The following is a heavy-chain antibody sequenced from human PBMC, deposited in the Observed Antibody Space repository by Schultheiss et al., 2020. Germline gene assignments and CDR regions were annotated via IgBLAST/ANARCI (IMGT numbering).Heavy chain of an antibody. CDR2: IDYSGST. CDR1: GASISTASYY. V-gene: IGHV4-39*07. CDR3: ARGYSSGWSRDY. D-gene: IGHD6-19*01. Sequence: SETLSLTCSVSGASISTASYYWGWIRQPPGKGLEWIGSIDYSGSTKYNPSLKSRVTILVDTSKNQFSLNLSSVTAADTAVYYCARGYSSGWSRDYWGQGTLVTVSS. J-gene: IGHJ4*02.